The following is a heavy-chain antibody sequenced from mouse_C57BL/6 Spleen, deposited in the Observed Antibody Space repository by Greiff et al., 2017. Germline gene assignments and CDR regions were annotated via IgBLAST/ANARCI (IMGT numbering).Heavy chain of an antibody. J-gene: IGHJ4*01. Sequence: QVQLKQPGAELVRPGSSVTLSCKASGYTFTSYWMDWVKQRPGQGLEWIGNIYPSDSETHYSQKFKDKATLTVDKSSNTAYMQLSSLTSEDSAVYYCARWYYYGSFYYAMDYWGQGTSVTVSS. CDR1: GYTFTSYW. D-gene: IGHD1-1*01. CDR2: IYPSDSET. CDR3: ARWYYYGSFYYAMDY. V-gene: IGHV1-61*01.